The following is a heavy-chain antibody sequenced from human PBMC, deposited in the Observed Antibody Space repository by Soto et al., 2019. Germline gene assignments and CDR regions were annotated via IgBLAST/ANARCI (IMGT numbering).Heavy chain of an antibody. Sequence: SETLSLTCSVSGGSFSPYSYYWGWIRQSPGKGLEWIGLIFSSGVTSYNPSLHSRVSISVDPTKRQVSLNLRSVTAADTAVYYCARGWSSTIFGVVNPNWFDPWGQGTLVTVAS. V-gene: IGHV4-39*01. CDR2: IFSSGVT. CDR1: GGSFSPYSYY. CDR3: ARGWSSTIFGVVNPNWFDP. J-gene: IGHJ5*02. D-gene: IGHD3-3*01.